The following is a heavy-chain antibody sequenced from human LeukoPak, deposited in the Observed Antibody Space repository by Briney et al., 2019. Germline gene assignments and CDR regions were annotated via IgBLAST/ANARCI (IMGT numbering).Heavy chain of an antibody. D-gene: IGHD2-15*01. CDR1: GGSISSYY. V-gene: IGHV4-4*09. J-gene: IGHJ6*03. CDR3: ARLGKYCSGGSCSSPFDYYYYMDV. CDR2: IYTSGST. Sequence: SETLSLTCTVSGGSISSYYWSWIRQPPGKGLEWIGSIYTSGSTNYNPSLKSRVTISVDTSKNQFSLKLSSVTAADTAVYYCARLGKYCSGGSCSSPFDYYYYMDVWGKGTTVTVSS.